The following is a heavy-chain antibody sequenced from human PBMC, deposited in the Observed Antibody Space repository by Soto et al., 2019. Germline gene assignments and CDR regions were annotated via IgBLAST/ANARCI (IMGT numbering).Heavy chain of an antibody. J-gene: IGHJ4*02. D-gene: IGHD2-2*01. CDR2: IKQDGSKK. CDR1: GFTFSSYW. CDR3: ARATCSSSPCYAVYFAS. Sequence: GGSLRLSCVASGFTFSSYWMSWVRQAPGKGLEWVANIKQDGSKKYYVDSVKGRFTISRDNAKNSLYLEMNSLRAEDTAVYYCARATCSSSPCYAVYFASWGQGTLVTVSS. V-gene: IGHV3-7*01.